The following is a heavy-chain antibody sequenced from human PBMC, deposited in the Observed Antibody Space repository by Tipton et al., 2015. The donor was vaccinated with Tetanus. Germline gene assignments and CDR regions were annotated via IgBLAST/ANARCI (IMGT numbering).Heavy chain of an antibody. V-gene: IGHV4-61*08. J-gene: IGHJ3*02. Sequence: TLSLTCTVSGGPISRGDYYWSWIRQPPGKGLEWIGYIYYSGSTNYNPSLKSRVTISVDTSKNQFSLKLSSVTAADTAVYYCARALPGGERTPAFDIWGQGTMVTVSS. CDR1: GGPISRGDYY. D-gene: IGHD1-1*01. CDR3: ARALPGGERTPAFDI. CDR2: IYYSGST.